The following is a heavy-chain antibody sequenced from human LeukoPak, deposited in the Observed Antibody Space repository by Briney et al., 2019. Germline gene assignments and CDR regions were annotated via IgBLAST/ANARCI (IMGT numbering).Heavy chain of an antibody. CDR2: IHYTGST. V-gene: IGHV4-59*12. D-gene: IGHD6-13*01. Sequence: KPSETLSLTCTVSGGSISSYYWSWIRQSPGKGLECIGYIHYTGSTNYNPSLKSRVTISVDTSKNQFSLKLSSVTAADTAVYYCARVRESSSWYLNWFDPWGQGTLVTVSS. CDR3: ARVRESSSWYLNWFDP. CDR1: GGSISSYY. J-gene: IGHJ5*02.